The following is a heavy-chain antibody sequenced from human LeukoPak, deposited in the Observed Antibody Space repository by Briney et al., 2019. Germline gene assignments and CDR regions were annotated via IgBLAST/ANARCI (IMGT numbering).Heavy chain of an antibody. Sequence: GGSLRLSYAASGFTFTSYSMSWVRQAPGKGLEWVSGTSDRGDYTYYADSVKGRFTISRDSSKNTLFLQVNSLRAEDTALYFCARKAQYNGHYPLDYWGQGTLVTVSS. V-gene: IGHV3-23*01. D-gene: IGHD1-7*01. CDR1: GFTFTSYS. CDR3: ARKAQYNGHYPLDY. J-gene: IGHJ4*02. CDR2: TSDRGDYT.